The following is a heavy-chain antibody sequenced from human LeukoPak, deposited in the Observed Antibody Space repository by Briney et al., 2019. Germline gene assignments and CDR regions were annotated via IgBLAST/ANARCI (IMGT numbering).Heavy chain of an antibody. V-gene: IGHV3-23*01. CDR3: AKAQNNGGDFDY. J-gene: IGHJ4*02. CDR1: GFTFSSYA. D-gene: IGHD4-23*01. CDR2: ISGGADIT. Sequence: GGSLRLSCAASGFTFSSYAMSWVRLAPGKGLEWVSAISGGADITYYADSVKGRFTISRDNSKNTLYLQMNSLRAEDTAVYYCAKAQNNGGDFDYWGQGILVTVAS.